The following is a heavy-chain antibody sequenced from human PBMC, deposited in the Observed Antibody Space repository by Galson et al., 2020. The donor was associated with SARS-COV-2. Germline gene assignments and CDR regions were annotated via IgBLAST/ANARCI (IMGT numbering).Heavy chain of an antibody. CDR1: GFTFSSYG. Sequence: GGSLRLSCAASGFTFSSYGMHWVRQAPGKGLEWVAFIRSVGGDKFYADSVKGRFSISRDNSKNTLYLQMNSLRPEDTAVYDCAKDLGGGYGGRFVYWGQGSLVTVSS. V-gene: IGHV3-30*02. J-gene: IGHJ4*02. D-gene: IGHD4-17*01. CDR3: AKDLGGGYGGRFVY. CDR2: IRSVGGDK.